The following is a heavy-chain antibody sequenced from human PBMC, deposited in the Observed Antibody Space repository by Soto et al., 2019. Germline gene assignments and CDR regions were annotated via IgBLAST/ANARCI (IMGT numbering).Heavy chain of an antibody. D-gene: IGHD3-10*01. CDR2: ISYDGSNK. V-gene: IGHV3-30*18. CDR1: GFTFSSYG. Sequence: GGSLRLSCAASGFTFSSYGMHWVRQAPGKGLEWVAVISYDGSNKYYADSVKGRFTISRDNSKNTLYLQMNSLRAEDTAVYCCAKAGGSGSYLNGMDVWGQGTTVTVSS. J-gene: IGHJ6*02. CDR3: AKAGGSGSYLNGMDV.